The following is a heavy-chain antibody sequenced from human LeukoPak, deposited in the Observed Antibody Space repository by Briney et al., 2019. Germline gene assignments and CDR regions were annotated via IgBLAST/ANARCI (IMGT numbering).Heavy chain of an antibody. V-gene: IGHV4-59*01. CDR3: ARETEFDGFDY. CDR2: IYYSGST. CDR1: GGSISSYY. J-gene: IGHJ4*02. Sequence: NPSETLSLTYTVSGGSISSYYWSWIRQPPGKGLEWIGYIYYSGSTNYNPSLKSRVTLSVDTSKNQFSLKLSSVTAADTAVYYCARETEFDGFDYWGQGTLVTVSS. D-gene: IGHD3-10*01.